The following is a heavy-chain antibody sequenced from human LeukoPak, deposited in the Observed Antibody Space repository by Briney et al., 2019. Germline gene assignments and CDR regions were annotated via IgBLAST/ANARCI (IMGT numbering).Heavy chain of an antibody. CDR3: ARDLRRYSYGDFDY. J-gene: IGHJ4*02. CDR1: GYTFPGHY. D-gene: IGHD5-18*01. CDR2: INPSSGGT. V-gene: IGHV1-2*06. Sequence: ASVKVSCKASGYTFPGHYIHWVRQAPGQGLEWMGRINPSSGGTNYAQKFQGRVTMTRDTSIGTAYMELSSLKSDDTAVYFCARDLRRYSYGDFDYWGQGTLVTVSS.